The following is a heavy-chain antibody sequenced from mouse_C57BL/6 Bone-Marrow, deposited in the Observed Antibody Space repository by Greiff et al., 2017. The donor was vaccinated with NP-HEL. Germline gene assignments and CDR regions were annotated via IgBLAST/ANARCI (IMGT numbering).Heavy chain of an antibody. CDR3: TATSSSSGWFAY. CDR1: GFTFSNYW. V-gene: IGHV6-3*01. CDR2: IRLKSDNYAT. J-gene: IGHJ3*01. Sequence: EVKVEESGGGLVQPGGSMKLSCVASGFTFSNYWMNWVRQSPEKGLEWVAQIRLKSDNYATHYAESVKGRFTISRDDSKSSVYLQMNNLRAEDTGIYYCTATSSSSGWFAYWGQGTLVTVSA. D-gene: IGHD1-1*01.